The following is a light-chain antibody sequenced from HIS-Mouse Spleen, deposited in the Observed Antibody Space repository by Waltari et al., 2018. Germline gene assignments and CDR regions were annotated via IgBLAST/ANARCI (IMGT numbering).Light chain of an antibody. CDR1: SSDVGSYNL. CDR3: CSYAGSSTWV. CDR2: EGS. J-gene: IGLJ3*02. Sequence: QSALTQPASVSGSPGQSITISCPGPSSDVGSYNLFSWYQQHPGKAPKLMIYEGSKRPSGVSNRFSGSKSGNTASLTISGLQAEDGADYYCCSYAGSSTWVFGGGTKLTVL. V-gene: IGLV2-23*01.